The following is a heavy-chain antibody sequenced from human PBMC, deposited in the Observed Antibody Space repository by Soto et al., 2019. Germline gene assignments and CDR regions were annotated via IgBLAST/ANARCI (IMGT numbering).Heavy chain of an antibody. J-gene: IGHJ6*02. CDR3: ARAEGVVAGPRYYYGMDV. CDR2: ISYDGSNK. CDR1: GLTFSSYA. V-gene: IGHV3-30-3*01. D-gene: IGHD2-15*01. Sequence: SLRLSCAASGLTFSSYAMHWVRQAPGKGLEWVAVISYDGSNKYYADSVKGRFTISRDNSKNTLYLQMNSLRAEDTAVYYCARAEGVVAGPRYYYGMDVWGQGTTVTVSS.